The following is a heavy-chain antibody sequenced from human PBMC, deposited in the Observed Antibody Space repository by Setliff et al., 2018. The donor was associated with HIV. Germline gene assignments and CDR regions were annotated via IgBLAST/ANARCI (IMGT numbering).Heavy chain of an antibody. D-gene: IGHD2-2*01. CDR3: ARLHLRVPPSIFDY. V-gene: IGHV4-34*01. CDR2: ISHTGNI. CDR1: GGSLRGYC. J-gene: IGHJ4*02. Sequence: PSETLSLTCAVYGGSLRGYCWSWVRQSPLKGLEWIGEISHTGNINYNTALSNRVTVSVDTSKNQFSLKLTSVTAADTAVYFCARLHLRVPPSIFDYWSPGTMVTVSS.